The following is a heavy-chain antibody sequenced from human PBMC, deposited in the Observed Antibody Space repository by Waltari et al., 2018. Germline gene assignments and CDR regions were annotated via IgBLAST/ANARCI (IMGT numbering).Heavy chain of an antibody. CDR3: ARWWGYSSSYYFDH. V-gene: IGHV4-34*02. CDR2: TNHTGDT. CDR1: GGSFNSYY. D-gene: IGHD6-6*01. Sequence: QVQLQQWGSGLLKPSETLSPTCAVYGGSFNSYYWSWIRQPPGKGLEWVGDTNHTGDTRYNPSLKSRVTMSVDTSKSQFSLTLSSVTAADMAIYYCARWWGYSSSYYFDHWGQGTLATVSS. J-gene: IGHJ4*02.